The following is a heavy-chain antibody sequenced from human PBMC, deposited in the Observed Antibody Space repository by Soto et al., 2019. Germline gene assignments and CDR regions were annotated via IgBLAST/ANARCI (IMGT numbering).Heavy chain of an antibody. J-gene: IGHJ3*02. D-gene: IGHD2-15*01. CDR3: AREGPYCSGGSCYRGAFDI. CDR1: GGSISRGGYY. CDR2: MFYSGST. Sequence: SETLSLTCTVSGGSISRGGYYWNWIRQHPGKGLEWIGYMFYSGSTYYNPSLKSRVTISVDTSKNQFSLKLSSVTAADTAVYYCAREGPYCSGGSCYRGAFDIWGQGTMVTVSS. V-gene: IGHV4-31*03.